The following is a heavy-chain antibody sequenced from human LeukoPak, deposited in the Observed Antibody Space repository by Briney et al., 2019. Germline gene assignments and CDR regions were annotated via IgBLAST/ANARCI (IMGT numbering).Heavy chain of an antibody. V-gene: IGHV4-34*01. D-gene: IGHD2-15*01. CDR3: ARGSLLLQRPYYFDY. CDR1: GGSFSGYY. Sequence: SETLSLTCAVYGGSFSGYYWSWLRQPPGKGLEWIGEINHSGSTNYNPSLKSRVTISVDTSKNQFSLKLSSMTAADTAVYYCARGSLLLQRPYYFDYWGQGTLVTVSS. J-gene: IGHJ4*02. CDR2: INHSGST.